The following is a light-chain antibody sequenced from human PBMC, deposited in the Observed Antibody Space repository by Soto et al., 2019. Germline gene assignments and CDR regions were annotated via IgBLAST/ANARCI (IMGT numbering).Light chain of an antibody. Sequence: EIVLTQSPGTLSLSPGERATLSCRASQSVSSSYLAWYQQKPGQAPRLLFYGASSRATGLPARFSGSGSGTEFTLTISSLQAEDSAVYYCQHYYNWPRTFGQGTRLEIK. V-gene: IGKV3-15*01. CDR2: GAS. CDR1: QSVSSSY. CDR3: QHYYNWPRT. J-gene: IGKJ5*01.